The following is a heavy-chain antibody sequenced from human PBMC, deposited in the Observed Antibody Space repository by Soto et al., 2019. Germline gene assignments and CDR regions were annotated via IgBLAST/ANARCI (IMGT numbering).Heavy chain of an antibody. CDR1: EYTFTTYA. CDR2: INTGNGNT. J-gene: IGHJ4*02. Sequence: PSVQVSFKASEYTFTTYAMHWVRQAPGQRLEWMGWINTGNGNTKYSQKFQGRVTITRDTSASTAYMELNSLRAEDTAVYYCARDEIVVPAAIGNYFDYWGQGTLVTVSS. V-gene: IGHV1-3*04. D-gene: IGHD2-2*02. CDR3: ARDEIVVPAAIGNYFDY.